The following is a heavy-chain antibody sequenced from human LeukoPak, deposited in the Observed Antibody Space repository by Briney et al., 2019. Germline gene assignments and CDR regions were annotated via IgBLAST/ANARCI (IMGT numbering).Heavy chain of an antibody. J-gene: IGHJ3*02. CDR3: AREVYDSSGYYGHEAFDI. CDR2: IYYSGST. Sequence: SETLSLTCTVSGGSISSYYWSWIRQPPGKGLEWIGYIYYSGSTNYNPSLKSRVTISVDTSKNQFSLKLSSVTAADTAVYYCAREVYDSSGYYGHEAFDIWGQGTMVTVSS. CDR1: GGSISSYY. V-gene: IGHV4-59*01. D-gene: IGHD3-22*01.